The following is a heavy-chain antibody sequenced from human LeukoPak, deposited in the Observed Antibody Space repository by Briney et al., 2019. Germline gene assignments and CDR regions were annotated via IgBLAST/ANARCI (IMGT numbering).Heavy chain of an antibody. J-gene: IGHJ4*02. D-gene: IGHD3-3*01. V-gene: IGHV4-59*08. CDR2: IYYSGST. CDR3: ARFYDFWSGYYFDY. Sequence: SETLSLTCTVSGGSISSYYWSWIRQPPGKGLEWIGYIYYSGSTNYNPSLKSRVTISVDTSKNQFSLKLSSVTAADTAVYYCARFYDFWSGYYFDYWGQGTLVTVSS. CDR1: GGSISSYY.